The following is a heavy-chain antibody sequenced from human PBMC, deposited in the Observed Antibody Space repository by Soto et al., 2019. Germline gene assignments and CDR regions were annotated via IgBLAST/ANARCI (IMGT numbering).Heavy chain of an antibody. J-gene: IGHJ6*02. CDR2: ISWNSGSI. CDR1: GFTFDDYA. D-gene: IGHD2-2*02. Sequence: EVQLVESGGGLVQPGRSLRLSCAASGFTFDDYAMHWVRQAPGKGLEWVSGISWNSGSIGYADSVKGRFTISRDNAKNSLYLQMNSLRAEDTALYYCAKDLLYILLGGGMDVWGQGTTVTVSS. V-gene: IGHV3-9*01. CDR3: AKDLLYILLGGGMDV.